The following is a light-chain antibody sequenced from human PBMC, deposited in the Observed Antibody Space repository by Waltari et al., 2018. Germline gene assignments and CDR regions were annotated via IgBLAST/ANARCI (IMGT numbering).Light chain of an antibody. CDR2: DAS. CDR1: QSVGRY. CDR3: QKYVSLPAT. J-gene: IGKJ1*01. Sequence: EIVLTQSPATLSLSPGERATLSCRASQSVGRYLAWYKQKPGQAPRLLIYDASIRATGIPDRCSGSGSGTDFSLTISRLEPEDFAVYYCQKYVSLPATFGQGTKVEIK. V-gene: IGKV3-20*01.